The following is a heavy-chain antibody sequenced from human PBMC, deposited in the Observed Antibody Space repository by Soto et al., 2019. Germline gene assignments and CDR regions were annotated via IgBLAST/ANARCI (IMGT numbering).Heavy chain of an antibody. D-gene: IGHD2-2*01. CDR3: ARAHCISTSCYHNYFDY. V-gene: IGHV4-31*03. Sequence: QVQLQESGPGLVKPSQTLSLTCIVSGGSINSGGYYWTWIRQHPGKGLEWIGYIYYTGTTSYNPSLKSRLTISVHTSKNQFSLNLNSVTAADTAVYYCARAHCISTSCYHNYFDYWGQGTLVTVSS. CDR2: IYYTGTT. CDR1: GGSINSGGYY. J-gene: IGHJ4*02.